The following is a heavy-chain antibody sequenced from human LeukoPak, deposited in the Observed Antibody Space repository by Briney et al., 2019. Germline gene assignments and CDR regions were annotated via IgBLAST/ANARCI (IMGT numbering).Heavy chain of an antibody. V-gene: IGHV1-18*01. CDR2: ISAYNGNT. D-gene: IGHD6-13*01. CDR3: ARDPRAAAATGWFDP. CDR1: GYSFTSYG. Sequence: ASVKVSCKASGYSFTSYGISWVRQAPGQGLEWMGWISAYNGNTNYAQKLQGRVTMPADTSTSTAYMELSSLRFEDTAAYYCARDPRAAAATGWFDPWGQGTLVTVSS. J-gene: IGHJ5*02.